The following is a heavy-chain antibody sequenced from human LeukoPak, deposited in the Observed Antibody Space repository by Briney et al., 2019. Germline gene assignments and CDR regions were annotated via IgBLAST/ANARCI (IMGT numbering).Heavy chain of an antibody. J-gene: IGHJ4*02. V-gene: IGHV4-31*03. CDR3: AAKGGGYDYRY. CDR2: IYYSGST. D-gene: IGHD5-12*01. Sequence: PSETLSLTCTVSGGSISSGGYYWSWIRQHPGKGLEWIGYIYYSGSTYFSPSLKSRVSMSVDTSKNQFSLRLTSVTAADTAVYFCAAKGGGYDYRYWGQGTLVTVSS. CDR1: GGSISSGGYY.